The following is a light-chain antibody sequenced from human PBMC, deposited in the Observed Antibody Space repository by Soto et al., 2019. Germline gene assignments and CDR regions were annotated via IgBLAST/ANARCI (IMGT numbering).Light chain of an antibody. CDR1: SSDVGGYNY. CDR3: SAFTGTTYV. V-gene: IGLV2-14*01. CDR2: DVS. Sequence: SVLTQPASVSGSPGQSITISCTGTSSDVGGYNYVSWYQQHPGKAPKLMIYDVSNRPSGVSNRFSGSKSGNTASLTISALQAEDEADYYCSAFTGTTYVFGTGTKVTVL. J-gene: IGLJ1*01.